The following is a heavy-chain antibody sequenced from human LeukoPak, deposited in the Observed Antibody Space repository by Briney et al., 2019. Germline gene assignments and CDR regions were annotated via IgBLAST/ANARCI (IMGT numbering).Heavy chain of an antibody. J-gene: IGHJ4*02. CDR2: LTYTSRAR. CDR3: ARAYCSSGSCFG. V-gene: IGHV3-48*01. Sequence: GGSLRLSCAAFGFTFSSYSMSSVRQAPGKGLEWVASLTYTSRARYYADSVKGRFTISRDNVKNSLYLQMDSLRAEDTAVYYCARAYCSSGSCFGWGQGTLVTVSS. CDR1: GFTFSSYS. D-gene: IGHD2-15*01.